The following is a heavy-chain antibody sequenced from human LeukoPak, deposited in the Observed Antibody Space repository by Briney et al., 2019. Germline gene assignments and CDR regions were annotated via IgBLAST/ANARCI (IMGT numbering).Heavy chain of an antibody. CDR2: IKQDGSEK. V-gene: IGHV3-7*01. J-gene: IGHJ6*02. D-gene: IGHD4-23*01. CDR1: GFTFISYW. Sequence: GGSLRLSCAASGFTFISYWMSWVRQAPGKGLEWVANIKQDGSEKYYVDSVKGRFTISRDNAKNSLYLQMNSLRAEDTAVYYCAGKGYYYYGMDVWGQGTTVTVSS. CDR3: AGKGYYYYGMDV.